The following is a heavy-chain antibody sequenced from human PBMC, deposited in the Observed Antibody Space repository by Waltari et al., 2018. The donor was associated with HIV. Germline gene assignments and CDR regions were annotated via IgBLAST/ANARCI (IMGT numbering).Heavy chain of an antibody. Sequence: QLQLQESGPGLVKPSETLSLTCTVSGGSISSSSYYWGWIRQPPGKGLEWIGSIYYSGGTYYNPSLKSRVTISVDTAKNQFSLKLSSVTAADTAVYYCARGYYYDSSGYADAFDIWGQGTMVTVSS. CDR2: IYYSGGT. D-gene: IGHD3-22*01. J-gene: IGHJ3*02. V-gene: IGHV4-39*07. CDR3: ARGYYYDSSGYADAFDI. CDR1: GGSISSSSYY.